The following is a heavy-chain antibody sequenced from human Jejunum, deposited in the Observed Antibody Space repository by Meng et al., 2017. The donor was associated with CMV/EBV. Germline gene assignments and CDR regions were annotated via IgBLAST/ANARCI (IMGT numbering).Heavy chain of an antibody. D-gene: IGHD2-21*02. CDR2: ISPYNGNT. J-gene: IGHJ4*02. CDR1: GYTFMEHG. V-gene: IGHV1-18*01. CDR3: ARDSSDDYFDY. Sequence: QVRLGQSGPEVQKPGASVKVSCKTSGYTFMEHGISWVRPAPGQGLEWVGWISPYNGNTDSAQKIQGRVTMTTDTSTSTVYLELKNLKSDDTAIYYCARDSSDDYFDYWGQGTLVTVSS.